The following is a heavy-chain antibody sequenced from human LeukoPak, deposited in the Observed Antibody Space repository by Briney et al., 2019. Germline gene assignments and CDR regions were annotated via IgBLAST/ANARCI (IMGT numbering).Heavy chain of an antibody. Sequence: ASVKVSCKASGYTFTGYYMHWVRQAPGQGLEWMGWISTYNDNTNYAQKLQGRVTMTTDTSTSTAYMELRSLRSDDTAVYYCAQGRGLLFGETYWGQGTLVTVSS. J-gene: IGHJ4*02. CDR3: AQGRGLLFGETY. D-gene: IGHD3-10*02. CDR1: GYTFTGYY. CDR2: ISTYNDNT. V-gene: IGHV1-18*04.